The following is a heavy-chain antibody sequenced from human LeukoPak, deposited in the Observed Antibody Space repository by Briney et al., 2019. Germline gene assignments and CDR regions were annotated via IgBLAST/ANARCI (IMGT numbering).Heavy chain of an antibody. CDR2: INHSGSI. V-gene: IGHV4-34*01. Sequence: KPSGTLSLTCAVYGGSFSGYYWGWIRQPPGKGLEWIGEINHSGSISYNPSLKSRVTISLDTSKNQFSLKLSSVTAADTAVYYCARGHWVYCSSTSCYTPAAMGYYYYGMDVWGQGTTVTVSS. J-gene: IGHJ6*02. CDR3: ARGHWVYCSSTSCYTPAAMGYYYYGMDV. D-gene: IGHD2-2*02. CDR1: GGSFSGYY.